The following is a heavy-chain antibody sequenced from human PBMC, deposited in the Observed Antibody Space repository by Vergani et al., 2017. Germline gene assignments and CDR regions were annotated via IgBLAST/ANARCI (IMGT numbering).Heavy chain of an antibody. J-gene: IGHJ4*02. Sequence: QVQLVQSGAEVKKPGSSVKVSCKASGGTFSSYAISWVRQAPGQGLEWMGGIIPIFGTANYAQKFQGRVTITADESTSTAYMELSSLRSEDTAVYYCARSFSGAQIWSCYGPFDYWGQGTLVTVSS. V-gene: IGHV1-69*01. CDR3: ARSFSGAQIWSCYGPFDY. CDR2: IIPIFGTA. CDR1: GGTFSSYA. D-gene: IGHD3-3*01.